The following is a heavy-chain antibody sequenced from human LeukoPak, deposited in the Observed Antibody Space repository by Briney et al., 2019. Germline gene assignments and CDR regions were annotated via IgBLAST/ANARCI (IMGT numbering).Heavy chain of an antibody. D-gene: IGHD2-2*01. J-gene: IGHJ5*02. CDR2: ISYDGSNK. V-gene: IGHV3-30*04. CDR1: GFTFSSYA. Sequence: GGSLRLSCAASGFTFSSYAMHWDRQAPGKGLEWVAVISYDGSNKYYADSVKGRFTISRDNSKNTLYLQMNSLRAEDTAVYYCARTPVPYCSSTSCYADWFDPWGQGTLVTVSS. CDR3: ARTPVPYCSSTSCYADWFDP.